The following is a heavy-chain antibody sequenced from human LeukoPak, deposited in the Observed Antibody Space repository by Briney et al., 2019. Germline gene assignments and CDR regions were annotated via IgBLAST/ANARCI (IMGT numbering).Heavy chain of an antibody. CDR1: GGSIGTYF. D-gene: IGHD4/OR15-4a*01. Sequence: SETLSLTCSVSGGSIGTYFWTWIRQPPGKGLEWLGYNSYSGGANYNPSLKGRLTISLDPSNNQFSLRLSSMTAADTAVYHCARDSGYDYGRVYFDLWGQGTLVTVSS. V-gene: IGHV4-59*01. CDR3: ARDSGYDYGRVYFDL. J-gene: IGHJ4*02. CDR2: NSYSGGA.